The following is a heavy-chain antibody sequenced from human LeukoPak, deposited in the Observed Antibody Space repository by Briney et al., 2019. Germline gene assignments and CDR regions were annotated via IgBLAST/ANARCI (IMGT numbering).Heavy chain of an antibody. Sequence: GGSLRLSCAASGFTFSSYAMSWVRQAPGKGLEWVSPISGSGGSTYYADSVKGRFTISRDNSKNTLYLQMNSLRAEDTAVYYCARSGQWELFLDRFDYWGQGTLVTVSS. CDR1: GFTFSSYA. CDR2: ISGSGGST. V-gene: IGHV3-23*01. J-gene: IGHJ4*02. CDR3: ARSGQWELFLDRFDY. D-gene: IGHD1-26*01.